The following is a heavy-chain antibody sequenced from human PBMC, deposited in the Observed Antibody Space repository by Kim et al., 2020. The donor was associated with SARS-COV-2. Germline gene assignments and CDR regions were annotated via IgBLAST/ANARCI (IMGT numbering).Heavy chain of an antibody. CDR2: IKQDGSEK. D-gene: IGHD3-22*01. V-gene: IGHV3-7*01. CDR1: GFTFSSYW. CDR3: ARDPLTYYYDSSGYYYEYYFDY. Sequence: GGSLRLSCAASGFTFSSYWMSWVRQAPGKGLEWVANIKQDGSEKYYVDSVKGRFTISRDNAMNSLYLQMNSLRAEDTAVYYCARDPLTYYYDSSGYYYEYYFDYWGQGTLVTVSS. J-gene: IGHJ4*02.